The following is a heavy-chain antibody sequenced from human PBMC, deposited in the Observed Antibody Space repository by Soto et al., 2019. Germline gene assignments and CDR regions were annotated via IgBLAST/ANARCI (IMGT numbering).Heavy chain of an antibody. D-gene: IGHD4-17*01. Sequence: SGPTLVNPTQTLTLTCTFSGFSLSTSGMCVSWIRQPPGKALEWLALIDWDDDKYYSTSLKTRLTISKDTSKNQVVLTMTNMDPVDTATYYCARYGEARSYYYGMDVWGQGTTVTVSS. V-gene: IGHV2-70*01. J-gene: IGHJ6*02. CDR1: GFSLSTSGMC. CDR3: ARYGEARSYYYGMDV. CDR2: IDWDDDK.